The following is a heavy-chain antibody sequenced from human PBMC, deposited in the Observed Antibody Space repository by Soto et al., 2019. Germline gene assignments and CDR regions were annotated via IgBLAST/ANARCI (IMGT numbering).Heavy chain of an antibody. CDR1: GGAFSGYY. D-gene: IGHD2-8*01. CDR3: ARGPGYCTNGVCYSVDYGMDV. CDR2: INPSGST. Sequence: PSETLSLTCGVYGGAFSGYYRSCIRHPPGKGLEGIGEINPSGSTNYNPSLKSRVTISVDTSKNQFSRNLSSVTAADTAVYYCARGPGYCTNGVCYSVDYGMDVWGQGTTVTVSS. V-gene: IGHV4-34*01. J-gene: IGHJ6*02.